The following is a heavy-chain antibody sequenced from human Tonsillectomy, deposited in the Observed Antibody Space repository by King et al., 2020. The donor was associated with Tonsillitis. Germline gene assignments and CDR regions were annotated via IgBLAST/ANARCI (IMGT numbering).Heavy chain of an antibody. Sequence: QLVQSGGGLVKPGGSLRLSCAASGFTFSNAWMSWVRQAPGKGLEWVGRIKSKTDGGTTDYAAPVKGRFTISRDDSKNTLYLQMNSLKTDDTAVYYCTTQSYYYDSSGYPYALDIWGQGTMVTVSS. CDR3: TTQSYYYDSSGYPYALDI. CDR1: GFTFSNAW. D-gene: IGHD3-22*01. J-gene: IGHJ3*02. CDR2: IKSKTDGGTT. V-gene: IGHV3-15*01.